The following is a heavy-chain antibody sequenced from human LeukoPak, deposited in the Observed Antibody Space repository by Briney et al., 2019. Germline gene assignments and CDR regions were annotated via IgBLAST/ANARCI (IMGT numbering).Heavy chain of an antibody. CDR2: IVVGSGNT. V-gene: IGHV1-58*02. J-gene: IGHJ4*02. CDR1: GFTFTSSA. Sequence: WASVKVCCKASGFTFTSSAMQLVRQARGQRLEWIGWIVVGSGNTNYAKKFQERVTITRDMSTSTAYMELSSLRSEDTAVYYCAAEIDNSGGDYWGQGTLVTVSS. D-gene: IGHD3-10*01. CDR3: AAEIDNSGGDY.